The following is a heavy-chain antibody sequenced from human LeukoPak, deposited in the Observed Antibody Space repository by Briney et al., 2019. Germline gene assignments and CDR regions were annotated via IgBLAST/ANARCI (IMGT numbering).Heavy chain of an antibody. J-gene: IGHJ4*02. CDR2: IYHSGST. V-gene: IGHV4-59*01. Sequence: SETLSLTCTVSGASISSYYWSWIRQPPGKGLEWIGYIYHSGSTNYNPSLKSRVTISIDTSKNQFSLKLSSMTAADTAVYYCARDRRGSYWGQETLVTVSS. CDR1: GASISSYY. CDR3: ARDRRGSY.